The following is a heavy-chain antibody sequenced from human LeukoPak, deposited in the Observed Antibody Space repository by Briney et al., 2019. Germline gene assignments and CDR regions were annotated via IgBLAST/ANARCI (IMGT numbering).Heavy chain of an antibody. Sequence: ASVKVSCKVSGYTLTELSMHWVRQAPGKGLEWMGGFDPEDGGAIYAQKFQGRVTMTEDTSTDTAYMELSSLRSEDTAVYYCATAVPEWELTASAFDIWGQGTMVTVSS. V-gene: IGHV1-24*01. J-gene: IGHJ3*02. CDR3: ATAVPEWELTASAFDI. CDR2: FDPEDGGA. D-gene: IGHD1-26*01. CDR1: GYTLTELS.